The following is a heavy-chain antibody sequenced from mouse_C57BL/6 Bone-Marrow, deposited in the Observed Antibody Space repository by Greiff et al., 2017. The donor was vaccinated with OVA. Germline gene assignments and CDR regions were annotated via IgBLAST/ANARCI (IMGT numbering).Heavy chain of an antibody. CDR2: ISYDGSN. D-gene: IGHD1-1*01. Sequence: ESGPGLVKPSQSLSLTCSVTGYSITSGYYWNWIRQFPGNKLEWMGYISYDGSNNYNPSLKNRISITRDTSKNQFFLKLNSVTTEDTATYYCARGATVVAPLDYWGQGTTLTVSS. J-gene: IGHJ2*01. V-gene: IGHV3-6*01. CDR3: ARGATVVAPLDY. CDR1: GYSITSGYY.